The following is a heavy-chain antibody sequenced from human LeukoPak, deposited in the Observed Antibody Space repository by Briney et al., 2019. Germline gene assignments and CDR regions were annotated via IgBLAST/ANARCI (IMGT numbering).Heavy chain of an antibody. V-gene: IGHV4-39*01. J-gene: IGHJ4*02. CDR3: ARHLVYNFGQQLVLGGAHFDY. D-gene: IGHD6-6*01. CDR1: GGSIIRTDYY. CDR2: IYHSGST. Sequence: PSETLSLTCTVSGGSIIRTDYYWGWIRQPPGKGLEWIGSIYHSGSTYYNPSLESQVSISVDTSKNQFSLKLSSVTAADTAVYYCARHLVYNFGQQLVLGGAHFDYWGQGTLVTVSS.